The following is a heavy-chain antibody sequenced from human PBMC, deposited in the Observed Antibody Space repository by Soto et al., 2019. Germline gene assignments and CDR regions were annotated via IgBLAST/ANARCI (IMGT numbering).Heavy chain of an antibody. CDR3: AINEGRDVSTFDY. CDR1: GGIFTRYD. D-gene: IGHD3-10*02. Sequence: QVQLVQSGAEVKTPGSSVKVSCKASGGIFTRYDIRWVRQAPGQGLEWMGAIIPIFGTANYAQKFQGRVTITADATTSTAYMELSSLRSEDTAMYYCAINEGRDVSTFDYWGQGTLVXVSS. V-gene: IGHV1-69*01. CDR2: IIPIFGTA. J-gene: IGHJ4*02.